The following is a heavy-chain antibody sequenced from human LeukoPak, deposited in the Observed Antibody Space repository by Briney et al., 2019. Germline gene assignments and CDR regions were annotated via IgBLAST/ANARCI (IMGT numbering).Heavy chain of an antibody. CDR2: IYYSGST. CDR1: GGSIINSNW. D-gene: IGHD5-24*01. V-gene: IGHV4-4*02. CDR3: ARAQDGYNYNY. Sequence: SGTLSLTCAVSGGSIINSNWWSWVRQPPGKGLEWIGGIYYSGSTYYNPSLKSRVTISVDTSKNQFSLKLSSVTAADTAVYYCARAQDGYNYNYWGQGTLVTVSS. J-gene: IGHJ4*02.